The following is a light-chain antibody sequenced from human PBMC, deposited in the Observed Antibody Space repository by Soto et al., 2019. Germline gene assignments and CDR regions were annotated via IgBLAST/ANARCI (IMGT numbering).Light chain of an antibody. CDR2: GVS. J-gene: IGKJ5*01. V-gene: IGKV3D-20*02. Sequence: EIVLTQSPGTLSLSPGERATLSCGASQSISSSYLAWYQQKPGQAPRLLIYGVSNRATGIPARFSGSGSGTDFTLTISSLEPEDFAVYYCQQRSNWPPGTFGQGTRLEIK. CDR1: QSISSSY. CDR3: QQRSNWPPGT.